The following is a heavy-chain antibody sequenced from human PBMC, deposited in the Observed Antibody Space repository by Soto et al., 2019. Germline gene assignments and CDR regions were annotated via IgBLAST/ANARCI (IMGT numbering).Heavy chain of an antibody. CDR2: INPNSGGT. J-gene: IGHJ6*04. CDR3: ARGEQLALPGDYGMDV. V-gene: IGHV1-2*04. CDR1: GYTFTGYY. Sequence: QVQLVQSGAEVKKPGASVKVSCKASGYTFTGYYMHWVRQAPGQGLEWMGWINPNSGGTNYAQKFQGWVTMARDTSISTAYMELSRLRSDDTAVYYCARGEQLALPGDYGMDVWGKGTTVTVSS. D-gene: IGHD6-6*01.